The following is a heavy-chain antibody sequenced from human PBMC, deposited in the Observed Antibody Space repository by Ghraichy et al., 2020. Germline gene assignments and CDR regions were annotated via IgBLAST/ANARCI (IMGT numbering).Heavy chain of an antibody. CDR3: ARAPLFPPWMYDF. V-gene: IGHV4-34*01. Sequence: SETLSLTCAVYGGAFVDYYWSWIRQTPGKGLEWIGEITYGGAVNYNPSLQSRAVISMDTTRKQFFLKLTSVTAADAAVYFCARAPLFPPWMYDFWGQGALVPVSS. CDR1: GGAFVDYY. CDR2: ITYGGAV. J-gene: IGHJ4*02. D-gene: IGHD2-2*03.